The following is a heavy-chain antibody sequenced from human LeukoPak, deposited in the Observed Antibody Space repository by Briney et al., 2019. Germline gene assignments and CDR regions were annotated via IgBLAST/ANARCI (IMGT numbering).Heavy chain of an antibody. J-gene: IGHJ5*02. CDR3: ARDRRSGSYPRGNWFDP. CDR2: IYYSGST. CDR1: GGSISSYY. D-gene: IGHD1-26*01. Sequence: SETLSLTCTVSGGSISSYYWSWIRQPPGKGLEWIGYIYYSGSTNYNPSLKSRVTISVDTSKNQFSLKLSSVTAADTAVYYCARDRRSGSYPRGNWFDPWGQGTLVTVSS. V-gene: IGHV4-59*01.